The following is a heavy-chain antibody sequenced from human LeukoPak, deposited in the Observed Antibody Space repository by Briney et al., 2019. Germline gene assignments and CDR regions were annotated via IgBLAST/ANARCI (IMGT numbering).Heavy chain of an antibody. Sequence: GGSLRLSCAASGFTFSSYAMHWVRQAPGKGLEWVALISYDGSIKYYADSVKGRFTFSRDNSKDTLYLQMTSLRAEDTAVYYCVKPYDYWGQGTLVTVSS. CDR2: ISYDGSIK. CDR1: GFTFSSYA. J-gene: IGHJ4*02. CDR3: VKPYDY. V-gene: IGHV3-30-3*01.